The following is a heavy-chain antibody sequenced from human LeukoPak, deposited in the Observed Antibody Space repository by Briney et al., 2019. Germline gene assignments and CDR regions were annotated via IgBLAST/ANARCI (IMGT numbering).Heavy chain of an antibody. Sequence: GASLQICGEGSGSIFTSYWIGWGRPLGGEGLEWMGIIYTGDTDNRDSPSFQGHVTISADKSISTAYLQWSSLKASDPAMYYCARHMSGSGSYYKTFDYWGQGTLVTVSS. CDR2: IYTGDTDN. V-gene: IGHV5-51*01. D-gene: IGHD3-10*01. CDR1: GSIFTSYW. J-gene: IGHJ4*02. CDR3: ARHMSGSGSYYKTFDY.